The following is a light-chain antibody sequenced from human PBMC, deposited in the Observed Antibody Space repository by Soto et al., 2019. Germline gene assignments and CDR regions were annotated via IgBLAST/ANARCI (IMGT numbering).Light chain of an antibody. CDR2: EVT. CDR1: ISDVGGYNF. CDR3: SSYAGSNMGV. Sequence: QSALTQPPSSSGSPGQSVTISCTGTISDVGGYNFGSWYQQHPGKAPKLLIYEVTQRPSGVPDRFSASKSGNTASLTVSGLQAEDEADYYCSSYAGSNMGVFGTGTKVTVL. J-gene: IGLJ1*01. V-gene: IGLV2-8*01.